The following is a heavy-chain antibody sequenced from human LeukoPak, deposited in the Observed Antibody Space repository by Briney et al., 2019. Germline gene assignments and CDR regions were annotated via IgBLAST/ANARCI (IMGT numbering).Heavy chain of an antibody. Sequence: GGSLRLSCAASGFTFSSYAMHWVRQAPGKGLEWVAVISYDGSNKYYADSVKGRFTISRDNSKNTLYLQMNSLRAEDTAVYYCVRVSGFCTNGVCPSFDPWGQGTLVTVSS. V-gene: IGHV3-30-3*01. CDR2: ISYDGSNK. D-gene: IGHD2-8*01. CDR3: VRVSGFCTNGVCPSFDP. J-gene: IGHJ5*02. CDR1: GFTFSSYA.